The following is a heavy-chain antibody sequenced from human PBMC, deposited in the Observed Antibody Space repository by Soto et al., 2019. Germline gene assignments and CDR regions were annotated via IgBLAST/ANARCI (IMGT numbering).Heavy chain of an antibody. CDR2: IYTDDST. J-gene: IGHJ4*02. CDR3: ASGWVVVTAPDY. D-gene: IGHD2-21*02. V-gene: IGHV3-66*01. CDR1: GFTVSSKY. Sequence: EVQLVESGGGLVQPGGSLRLSCAASGFTVSSKYMTWVRQAPGKGLEWVSVIYTDDSTYYADSVKGRFTISRDNSKNTLYLQMTSLRAEDTAVYYCASGWVVVTAPDYWGQGTLVTVSS.